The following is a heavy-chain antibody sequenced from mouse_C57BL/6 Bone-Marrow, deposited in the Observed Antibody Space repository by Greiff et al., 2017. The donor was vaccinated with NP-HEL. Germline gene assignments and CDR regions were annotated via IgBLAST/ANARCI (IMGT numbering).Heavy chain of an antibody. Sequence: VQLVESGPGLVQPSQSLSITCTVSGFSFTSYGVHWVRQSPGKGLEWLGVIWSGGSTDYNAAFISRLSISKDNSKSQVFFKMNSLQADDTAIYYCARGGLRSAYWGQGTLVTVSA. D-gene: IGHD2-4*01. V-gene: IGHV2-2*01. CDR2: IWSGGST. CDR3: ARGGLRSAY. J-gene: IGHJ3*01. CDR1: GFSFTSYG.